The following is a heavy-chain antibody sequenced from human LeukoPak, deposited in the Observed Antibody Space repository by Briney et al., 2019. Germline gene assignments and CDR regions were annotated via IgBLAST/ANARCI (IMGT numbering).Heavy chain of an antibody. V-gene: IGHV4-38-2*01. D-gene: IGHD3-3*01. J-gene: IGHJ4*02. CDR1: GYSISSGYY. CDR2: LSHSGTT. CDR3: ARQKIGVVTYYFDY. Sequence: SATLSLTTGVSGYSISSGYYWGWIRQPPGKGLEWIGCLSHSGTTYYIPSLESRVIISGDTSKNHFSLKLNSVTAADTAVYYCARQKIGVVTYYFDYWGQGTLVTVSS.